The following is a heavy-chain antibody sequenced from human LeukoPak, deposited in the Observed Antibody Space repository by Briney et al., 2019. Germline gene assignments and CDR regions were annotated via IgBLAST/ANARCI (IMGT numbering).Heavy chain of an antibody. CDR1: GGSFSSYY. Sequence: PSETLSLTCPGSGGSFSSYYWSWIRQPPGKGLGWIGYIYYSGSTNYNPSLKSRVTISVDTSKNQFSLKLSSVTAADTAVYYCARQLLDAFDIWGQGTMVTVSS. CDR3: ARQLLDAFDI. V-gene: IGHV4-59*08. CDR2: IYYSGST. J-gene: IGHJ3*02.